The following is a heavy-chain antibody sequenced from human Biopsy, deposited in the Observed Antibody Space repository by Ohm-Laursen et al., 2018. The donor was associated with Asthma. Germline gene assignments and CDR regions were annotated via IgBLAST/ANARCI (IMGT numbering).Heavy chain of an antibody. CDR2: IYYSGGT. CDR1: GGSISSYY. Sequence: SQTLSLTCTVSGGSISSYYWSWIRQPPGKGLEWIGYIYYSGGTNYNPSLKSRVTISVDTSKNQFSLKLSSVTAADTAVYYCARGGWGQLGLGYWGQGTLVTVSS. V-gene: IGHV4-59*01. D-gene: IGHD6-6*01. CDR3: ARGGWGQLGLGY. J-gene: IGHJ4*02.